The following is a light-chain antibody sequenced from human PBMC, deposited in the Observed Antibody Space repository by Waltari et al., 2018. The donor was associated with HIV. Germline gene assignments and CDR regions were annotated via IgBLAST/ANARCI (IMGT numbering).Light chain of an antibody. CDR2: DVS. CDR1: SSDVGGYNS. V-gene: IGLV2-14*03. CDR3: SSYTSSSTPSVS. J-gene: IGLJ2*01. Sequence: QSALTQPASVSGSPGQSITLSCPGTSSDVGGYNSASWYQQHPGKAPKLMIYDVSNRPSGVSNRFSGSKSGNTASLTISGLQAEDEADYYCSSYTSSSTPSVSFGGGTKLTVL.